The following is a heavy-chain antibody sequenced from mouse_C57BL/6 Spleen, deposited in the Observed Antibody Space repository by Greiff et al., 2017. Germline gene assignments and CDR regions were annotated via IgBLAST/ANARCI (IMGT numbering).Heavy chain of an antibody. V-gene: IGHV2-9-1*01. CDR1: GFSLTSYA. CDR3: ATHYYGSSYYAMDY. J-gene: IGHJ4*01. CDR2: IWTGGGT. Sequence: VQVVESGPGLVAPSQSLSITCTVSGFSLTSYAISWVRQPPGKGLEWLGVIWTGGGTNYNSALKSRLSISKDNSKSQVFLKMNSLQTDDTARYYCATHYYGSSYYAMDYWGQGTSVTVSS. D-gene: IGHD1-1*01.